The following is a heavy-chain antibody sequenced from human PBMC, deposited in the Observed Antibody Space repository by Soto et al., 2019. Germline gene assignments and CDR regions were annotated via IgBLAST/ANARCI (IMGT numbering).Heavy chain of an antibody. J-gene: IGHJ5*02. CDR1: GYSISSDYY. V-gene: IGHV4-38-2*01. Sequence: PSETLSLTCAVSGYSISSDYYWGWLRQPPGKGLEWIGSSYHGGSTYYNPSLNSRVTLSIDMTNNHVSLILNSVTAADTAVYYCARVGPWVPYYYDSSPYTFENWFDPWGQGTLVTVSS. CDR2: SYHGGST. D-gene: IGHD3-22*01. CDR3: ARVGPWVPYYYDSSPYTFENWFDP.